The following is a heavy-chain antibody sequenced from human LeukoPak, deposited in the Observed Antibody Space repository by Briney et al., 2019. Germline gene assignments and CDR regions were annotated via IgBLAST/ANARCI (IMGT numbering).Heavy chain of an antibody. CDR2: IYYSGST. D-gene: IGHD6-19*01. Sequence: SETLSLTCTVSGGSVSSGSYYWGWIRQPPGKGLEWIGYIYYSGSTNYNPSLKSRVTISVDTSKNQFSLKLNSVTAADTAVYYCARWGPSLYSSGADAFDIWGQGTMVTVSS. CDR1: GGSVSSGSYY. CDR3: ARWGPSLYSSGADAFDI. V-gene: IGHV4-61*01. J-gene: IGHJ3*02.